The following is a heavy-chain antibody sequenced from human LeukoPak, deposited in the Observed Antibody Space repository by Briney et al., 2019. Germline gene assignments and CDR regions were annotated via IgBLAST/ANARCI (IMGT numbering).Heavy chain of an antibody. CDR3: ARTPGIAAAGSTPPFDY. D-gene: IGHD6-13*01. V-gene: IGHV4-59*08. Sequence: PSETLSLTCTVSGGSIGSYYWSWIRQPPGKGLEWIGYIYYSGSTNYNPSLKSQVTISVDTSKNQFSLKLSSVTAADTAVYYCARTPGIAAAGSTPPFDYWGQGTLVTVSS. J-gene: IGHJ4*02. CDR2: IYYSGST. CDR1: GGSIGSYY.